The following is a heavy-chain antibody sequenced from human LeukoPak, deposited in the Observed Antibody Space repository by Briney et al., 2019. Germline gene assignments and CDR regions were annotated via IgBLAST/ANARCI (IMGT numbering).Heavy chain of an antibody. CDR3: ARDGLAYYGLGNSRSFALDV. J-gene: IGHJ6*02. D-gene: IGHD3-10*01. CDR1: GFIFSNYW. Sequence: GGSLRLSCAASGFIFSNYWMSWVRQAPGMGLEWVANIKEDGSEKYYVDSVKGRFTISRDNAKNSLYLQMNSLRAEDMAIYYCARDGLAYYGLGNSRSFALDVRGQGTTVIVSS. V-gene: IGHV3-7*03. CDR2: IKEDGSEK.